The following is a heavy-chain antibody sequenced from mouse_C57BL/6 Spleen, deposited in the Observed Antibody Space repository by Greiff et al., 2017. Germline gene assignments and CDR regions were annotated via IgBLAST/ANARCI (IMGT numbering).Heavy chain of an antibody. J-gene: IGHJ4*01. CDR1: GFSLTSYG. D-gene: IGHD2-3*01. Sequence: VQLVESGPGLVQPSQSLSITCTVSGFSLTSYGVHWVRQSPGKGLEWLGVIWSGGSTDYNAAFISRLSISKDNSKSQVFFKMNSLQADDTAIYYCARTIYDGYYGAMDYWGQGTSVTVSS. CDR2: IWSGGST. CDR3: ARTIYDGYYGAMDY. V-gene: IGHV2-2*01.